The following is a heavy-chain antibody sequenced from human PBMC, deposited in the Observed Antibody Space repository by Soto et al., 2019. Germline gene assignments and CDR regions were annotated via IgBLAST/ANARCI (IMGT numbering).Heavy chain of an antibody. Sequence: GGSLRLSCTASGFTFGDYAMSWVRQAPGKGLEWVGFIRSTAYGGTTEYAASVKGRFTISRDDSKSIAYLQMNSLKTEDTAVYYCTRDYGGYSSDFDYWGQGTLVTVSS. CDR2: IRSTAYGGTT. CDR1: GFTFGDYA. D-gene: IGHD5-18*01. CDR3: TRDYGGYSSDFDY. J-gene: IGHJ4*02. V-gene: IGHV3-49*04.